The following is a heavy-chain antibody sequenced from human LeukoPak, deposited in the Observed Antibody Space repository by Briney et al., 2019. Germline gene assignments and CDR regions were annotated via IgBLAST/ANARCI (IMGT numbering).Heavy chain of an antibody. CDR2: IYYSGST. CDR1: GGSISSSSYY. V-gene: IGHV4-39*01. D-gene: IGHD2-15*01. CDR3: AGLVVVAATLDY. Sequence: SETLSLTCTVSGGSISSSSYYWGWIRQPPGKGLEWIGSIYYSGSTYYNPSLKSRVTISVDTSKNQFSLKLSSVTAADTAVYYCAGLVVVAATLDYWGQGTLVTVSS. J-gene: IGHJ4*02.